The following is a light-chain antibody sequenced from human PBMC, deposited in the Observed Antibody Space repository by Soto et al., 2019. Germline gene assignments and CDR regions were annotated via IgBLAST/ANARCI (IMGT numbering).Light chain of an antibody. Sequence: QSVLTQPPSASGTPGQRVTISCSGSSSNIGNNYLYWYQQLPGTAPKLLIYSNNERPSGVPDRFSGSKSGTSASLAISGLRTDDEADYYCATWDDSLRGWVFGEGTKLTVL. CDR1: SSNIGNNY. J-gene: IGLJ3*02. CDR2: SNN. CDR3: ATWDDSLRGWV. V-gene: IGLV1-47*02.